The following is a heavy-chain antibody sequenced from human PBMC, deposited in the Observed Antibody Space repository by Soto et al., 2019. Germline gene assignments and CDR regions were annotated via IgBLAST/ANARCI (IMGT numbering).Heavy chain of an antibody. J-gene: IGHJ6*02. Sequence: ASVKVSCKASGYTFTSYDINWVRQATGQGLEWMGWMNPNSGNTGYAQKFQGRVTMTRNTSISTAYMELSSLRSEDTAVYYCASSAARRGRFRYCTNGVCSGSYYYYYGMDVWGQGTTVTASS. CDR3: ASSAARRGRFRYCTNGVCSGSYYYYYGMDV. CDR2: MNPNSGNT. CDR1: GYTFTSYD. V-gene: IGHV1-8*01. D-gene: IGHD2-8*01.